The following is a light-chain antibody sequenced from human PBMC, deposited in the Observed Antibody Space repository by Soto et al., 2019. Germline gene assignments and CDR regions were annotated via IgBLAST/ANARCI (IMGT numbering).Light chain of an antibody. CDR3: QQYNNWLWT. Sequence: EIVMTQSPATLSVSPGERATLSCRASQSISSNLAWYQQKPGQAPRVLIDGASTRATGIPARVSGSGSGTEFTLTISSLQSEDFAVYDCQQYNNWLWTFGQGTKVEIK. J-gene: IGKJ1*01. V-gene: IGKV3D-15*01. CDR2: GAS. CDR1: QSISSN.